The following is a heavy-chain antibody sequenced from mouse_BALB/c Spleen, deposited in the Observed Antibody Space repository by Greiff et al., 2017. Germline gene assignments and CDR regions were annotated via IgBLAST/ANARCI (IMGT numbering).Heavy chain of an antibody. CDR2: IYPGNSDT. Sequence: VQLKQSGTVLARPGASVKMSCKASGYTFTSYWMHWVKQRPGQGLEWIGAIYPGNSDTSYNQKFKGKAKLTAVTSTSTAYMELSSLTNEDSAVYYCTRSSYYGSSYEGSYFDYWGQGTTLTVSA. V-gene: IGHV1-5*01. D-gene: IGHD1-1*01. J-gene: IGHJ2*01. CDR1: GYTFTSYW. CDR3: TRSSYYGSSYEGSYFDY.